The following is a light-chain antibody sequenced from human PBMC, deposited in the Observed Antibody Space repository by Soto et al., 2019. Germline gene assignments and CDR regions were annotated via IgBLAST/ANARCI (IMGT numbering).Light chain of an antibody. CDR3: SSYTSSSTLDV. CDR1: SSDVGGYNY. J-gene: IGLJ1*01. Sequence: LTQPASVSGSPGQSITISCTGTSSDVGGYNYVSWYQQHPGKAPKLMIYEVSNRPSGVSNRFSGSKSGNTASLTISGLQAEDEADYYCSSYTSSSTLDVFGTGTKVTV. V-gene: IGLV2-14*01. CDR2: EVS.